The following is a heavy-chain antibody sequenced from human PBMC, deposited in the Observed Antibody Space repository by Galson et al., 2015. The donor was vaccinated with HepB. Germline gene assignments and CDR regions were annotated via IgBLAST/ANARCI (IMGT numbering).Heavy chain of an antibody. CDR3: ARVVGAGGIDY. J-gene: IGHJ4*02. CDR2: TRNKANSYTT. V-gene: IGHV3-72*01. Sequence: SLRLSCAASGFTFSDHYMDWVRQAPGKGLEWVGRTRNKANSYTTEYAASVKGRFTISRDDSKNSLYLQVNSLKTEDTAVYYCARVVGAGGIDYWGQGTLVTVSS. D-gene: IGHD1-26*01. CDR1: GFTFSDHY.